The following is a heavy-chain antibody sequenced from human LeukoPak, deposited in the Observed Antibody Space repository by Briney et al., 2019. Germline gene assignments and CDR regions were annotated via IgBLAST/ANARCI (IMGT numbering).Heavy chain of an antibody. V-gene: IGHV3-48*01. CDR1: GFTFSSYS. CDR3: AREVQYNSSWYHMNRVYYYYGMDV. J-gene: IGHJ6*02. Sequence: GGSLRLSCAASGFTFSSYSMNWVRQAPGKGLELVSYISSSSSTIYYADSVKGRFTISRDNAKNSLYLQMNSLRAEDTAVYYCAREVQYNSSWYHMNRVYYYYGMDVWGQGTTVTVSS. CDR2: ISSSSSTI. D-gene: IGHD6-13*01.